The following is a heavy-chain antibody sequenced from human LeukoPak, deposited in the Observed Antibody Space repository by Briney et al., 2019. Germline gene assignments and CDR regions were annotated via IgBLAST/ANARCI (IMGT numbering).Heavy chain of an antibody. D-gene: IGHD4-17*01. CDR2: VFYSGSN. J-gene: IGHJ4*02. CDR1: GGSIIGHW. Sequence: SETLSLTCSVSGGSIIGHWWSWIRQPPGKGLEWIGDVFYSGSNNYNPSLKSRLTISLDTSKNQFSLNRGSVTATDTAMYYSARRNTADASIDFWGQGTLVTASS. CDR3: ARRNTADASIDF. V-gene: IGHV4-59*08.